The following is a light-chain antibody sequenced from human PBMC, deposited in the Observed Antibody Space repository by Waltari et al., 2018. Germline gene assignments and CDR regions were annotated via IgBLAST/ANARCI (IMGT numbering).Light chain of an antibody. CDR1: SSDVGGYDY. CDR2: YVS. CDR3: SSYTTGSTLVV. J-gene: IGLJ2*01. V-gene: IGLV2-14*03. Sequence: QSALTQPASVSGSPGQSITISCTGTSSDVGGYDYVSWYQQHPGKAPKLMIYYVSNRPSGVSNRFSGSKTGNTASLTSSGLQAEDEADYYCSSYTTGSTLVVFGGGAKLTVL.